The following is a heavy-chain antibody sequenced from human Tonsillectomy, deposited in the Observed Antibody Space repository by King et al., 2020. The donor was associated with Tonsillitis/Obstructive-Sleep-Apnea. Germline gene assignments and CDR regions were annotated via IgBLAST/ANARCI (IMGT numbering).Heavy chain of an antibody. J-gene: IGHJ4*02. CDR1: GGSFSGYY. CDR3: ARASWGEWLLMFYFDY. V-gene: IGHV4-34*01. D-gene: IGHD3-3*01. CDR2: INHSGST. Sequence: HVQLQQWGAGLLKPSETLSLSCAVYGGSFSGYYWSWIRQPPGKGLEWIGEINHSGSTDYNPSLKSLVTISVDTSKSQFSLQLSSVTAADTAVYYCARASWGEWLLMFYFDYWGQGTLVTVSS.